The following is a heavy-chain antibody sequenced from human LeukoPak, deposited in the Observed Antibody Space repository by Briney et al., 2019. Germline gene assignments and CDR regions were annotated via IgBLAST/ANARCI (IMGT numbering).Heavy chain of an antibody. Sequence: SETLSLTCAVSGGSTSSNSYYWGWIRQSPGKGLEWIGSIYYSGITYYSPSLKSRVTISVDTSKIQFSLKLSSVTAADTAVYYCARHHYCLGGTCSFDPWGQGTLVTVSS. D-gene: IGHD2-15*01. CDR2: IYYSGIT. V-gene: IGHV4-39*01. CDR1: GGSTSSNSYY. CDR3: ARHHYCLGGTCSFDP. J-gene: IGHJ5*02.